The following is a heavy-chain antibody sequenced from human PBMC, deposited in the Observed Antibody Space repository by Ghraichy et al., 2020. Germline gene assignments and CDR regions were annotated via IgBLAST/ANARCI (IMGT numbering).Heavy chain of an antibody. V-gene: IGHV3-7*01. CDR1: GFTFSSYW. CDR3: ARDWYFDL. CDR2: IKQDGSEK. J-gene: IGHJ2*01. Sequence: GESLNISCAAFGFTFSSYWMSWVRQAPGKGLGWVANIKQDGSEKYYVDSVKGRFTISRDNAKNSLYLQMNSLRAEDTAVYYCARDWYFDLWGRGTLVTVSS.